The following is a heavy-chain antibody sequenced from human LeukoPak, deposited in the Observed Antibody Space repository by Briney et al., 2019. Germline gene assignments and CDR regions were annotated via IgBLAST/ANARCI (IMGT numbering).Heavy chain of an antibody. CDR2: IYPGDSNT. V-gene: IGHV5-51*01. CDR3: ARYGDYGSCFDP. Sequence: GESLKISCQGSGYTFTSYWIGWVRQMPGKGLECMGIIYPGDSNTRYSPSFQGQVTISADRSINTAYLQWSSLKASDTAMYFCARYGDYGSCFDPWGQGTLVTVSS. D-gene: IGHD4-17*01. CDR1: GYTFTSYW. J-gene: IGHJ5*02.